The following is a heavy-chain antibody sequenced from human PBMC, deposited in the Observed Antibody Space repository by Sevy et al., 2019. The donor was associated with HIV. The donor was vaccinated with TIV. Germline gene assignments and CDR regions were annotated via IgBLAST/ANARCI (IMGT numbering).Heavy chain of an antibody. CDR3: ARDARDYYNSEDYFDY. CDR2: IYYSGST. Sequence: SETLSLTCTVSGGSVSSGSYYWSWIRQPPGKGLEWIGYIYYSGSTNYNPSLKSRVTITVDTSKNQFSLRLRSVTAADTAVYYCARDARDYYNSEDYFDYWGQGTLVTVSS. CDR1: GGSVSSGSYY. V-gene: IGHV4-61*01. J-gene: IGHJ4*02. D-gene: IGHD3-22*01.